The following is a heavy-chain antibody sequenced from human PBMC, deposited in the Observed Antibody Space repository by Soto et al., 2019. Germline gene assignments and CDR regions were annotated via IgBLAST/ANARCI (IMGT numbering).Heavy chain of an antibody. J-gene: IGHJ4*02. V-gene: IGHV4-30-4*01. CDR3: ARDRIAAAGRGYYFDY. D-gene: IGHD6-13*01. CDR2: IYYSGST. CDR1: GGSISSGDYY. Sequence: LSLTCTVSGGSISSGDYYWSWIRQPPGKGLEWIGYIYYSGSTYYNPSLKSRVTISVDTSKNQFSLKLSSVTAADTAVYYCARDRIAAAGRGYYFDYWGQGTLVTVSS.